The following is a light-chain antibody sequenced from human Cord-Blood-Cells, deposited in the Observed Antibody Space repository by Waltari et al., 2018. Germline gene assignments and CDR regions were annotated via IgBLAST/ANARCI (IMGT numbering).Light chain of an antibody. V-gene: IGKV3-15*01. CDR2: GAS. CDR1: QSVSSN. CDR3: QRYNNWPPYT. Sequence: EIVMTQSPATLSVSPGERATLSCRASQSVSSNLAWYQQQPGQAPRLLIYGASTRATGIPARFSGSGSGTEFTLTISSLQSEDFAVYYCQRYNNWPPYTFGQGTKLEIK. J-gene: IGKJ2*01.